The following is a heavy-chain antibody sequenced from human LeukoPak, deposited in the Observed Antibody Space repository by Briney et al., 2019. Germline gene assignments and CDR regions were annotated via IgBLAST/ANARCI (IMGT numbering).Heavy chain of an antibody. V-gene: IGHV3-9*01. CDR2: ISWNSGSI. D-gene: IGHD6-13*01. CDR3: AKDMSVISSWYGGAFDI. Sequence: GGSLRLSCAASGFTFDDYAVHWVRQAPGKGLEWVSGISWNSGSIGYADSVKGRFTISRDNAKNSLYLQMNSLRAADTALYYCAKDMSVISSWYGGAFDIWGQGTMVTVSS. J-gene: IGHJ3*02. CDR1: GFTFDDYA.